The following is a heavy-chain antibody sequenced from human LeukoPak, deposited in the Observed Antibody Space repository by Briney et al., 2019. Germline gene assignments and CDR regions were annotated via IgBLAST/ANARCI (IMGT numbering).Heavy chain of an antibody. CDR3: ARETENTYYYGSGYYYYYMDV. CDR2: IYYSGST. CDR1: GGSISSYY. V-gene: IGHV4-59*12. J-gene: IGHJ6*03. Sequence: SETLSLTCTVSGGSISSYYWSWIRQPPGKGLEWIGYIYYSGSTNHNPSLKSRVTISVDTSKNQFSLKLSSVTAADTAVYYCARETENTYYYGSGYYYYYMDVWGKGTTVTVSS. D-gene: IGHD3-10*01.